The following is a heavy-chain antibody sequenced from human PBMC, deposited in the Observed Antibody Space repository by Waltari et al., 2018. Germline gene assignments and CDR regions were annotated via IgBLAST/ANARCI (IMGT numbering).Heavy chain of an antibody. D-gene: IGHD6-19*01. V-gene: IGHV3-48*01. CDR1: GFTFSSYS. J-gene: IGHJ4*02. CDR2: ISSSSSTI. Sequence: VESGGGLVQPGGSLRLSCAASGFTFSSYSMNWVRQAPGKGLEWVSYISSSSSTIYYADSVKGRFTISRDNAKNSLYLQMNSLRAEDTAVYYCARDLGIGEGPEQWLVPGAFAFDYWGQGTLVTVSS. CDR3: ARDLGIGEGPEQWLVPGAFAFDY.